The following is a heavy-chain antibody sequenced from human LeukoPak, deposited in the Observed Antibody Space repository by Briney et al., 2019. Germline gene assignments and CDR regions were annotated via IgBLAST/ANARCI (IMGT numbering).Heavy chain of an antibody. CDR2: IYHSGST. CDR3: ASAFYCSSTSCYTSGWFDP. J-gene: IGHJ5*02. V-gene: IGHV4-30-2*01. CDR1: GGSISSGGYY. Sequence: SETLSLTCTVSGGSISSGGYYWSWIRQPPGKGLGWIGYIYHSGSTYYNPSLKSRVTISVDRSKNQFSLKLSSVTAADTAVYYCASAFYCSSTSCYTSGWFDPWGQGTLVTVSS. D-gene: IGHD2-2*02.